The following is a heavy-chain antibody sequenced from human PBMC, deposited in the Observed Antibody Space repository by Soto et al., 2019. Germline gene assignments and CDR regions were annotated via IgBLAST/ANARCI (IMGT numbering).Heavy chain of an antibody. CDR1: GYTLTSYY. D-gene: IGHD6-13*01. V-gene: IGHV1-46*01. Sequence: EASVKVSCKASGYTLTSYYMHWVRQAPGQGLEWMGIINPSGGNTSYAQKIQGRVTMTTDTSTSTAYMELRSLRSDDTAVYYCARDIANNWFGPWGQGTLVTVSS. J-gene: IGHJ5*02. CDR3: ARDIANNWFGP. CDR2: INPSGGNT.